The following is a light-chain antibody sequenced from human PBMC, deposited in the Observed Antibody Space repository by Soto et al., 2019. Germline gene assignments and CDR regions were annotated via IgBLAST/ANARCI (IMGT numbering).Light chain of an antibody. CDR1: QSVSSN. J-gene: IGKJ3*01. V-gene: IGKV3-20*01. CDR2: GAS. Sequence: EIVMTQSPVTLSVSPGERATLSCRASQSVSSNLAWYQQKPGQAPSLLIYGASSRATGIPDRFSGSGSGTDFTLTISRLEPEDFAVYYCQQYGSSLFTFGPGTKVDIK. CDR3: QQYGSSLFT.